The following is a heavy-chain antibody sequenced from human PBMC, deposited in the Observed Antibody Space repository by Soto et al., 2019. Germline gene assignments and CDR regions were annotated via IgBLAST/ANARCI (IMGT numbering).Heavy chain of an antibody. Sequence: SETLSLTCTDSGGSISSYYWSWIRQPPGKGLEWIGYIYYSGSTNYNPSLKSRVTISVDTSKNQFSLKLSSVTAADTAVYYCARGDVTMIQDYYYGMDVWGQGTTVTVSS. V-gene: IGHV4-59*01. D-gene: IGHD3-22*01. CDR2: IYYSGST. CDR3: ARGDVTMIQDYYYGMDV. CDR1: GGSISSYY. J-gene: IGHJ6*02.